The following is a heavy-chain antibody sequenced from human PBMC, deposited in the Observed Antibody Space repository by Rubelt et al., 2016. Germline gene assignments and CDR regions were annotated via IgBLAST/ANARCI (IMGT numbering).Heavy chain of an antibody. CDR2: MYYSGST. V-gene: IGHV4-59*02. CDR3: ASWPLGYCSGGTCYSFDY. Sequence: QVQLQESGPGLVKPSETLSLTCTVSGGSVSGYYWTWIRQSPGKGLEWIGYMYYSGSTNYVNPTLRSRVSMSVDTSNNQLSLAVRSTTGADTAFYYCASWPLGYCSGGTCYSFDYGGQGTLGTVSS. D-gene: IGHD2-15*01. CDR1: GGSVSGYY. J-gene: IGHJ4*02.